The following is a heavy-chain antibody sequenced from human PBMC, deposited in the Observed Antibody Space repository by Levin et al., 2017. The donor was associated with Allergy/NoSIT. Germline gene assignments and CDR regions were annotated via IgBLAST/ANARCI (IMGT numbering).Heavy chain of an antibody. CDR3: ARDRGDVEMATIGQNPFDY. D-gene: IGHD5-24*01. CDR1: GGTFSSYA. J-gene: IGHJ4*02. Sequence: KISCKASGGTFSSYAISWVRQAPGQGLEWMGRIIPILGIANYAQKFQGRVTITADKSTSTAYMELSSLRSEDTAVYYCARDRGDVEMATIGQNPFDYWGQGTLVTVSS. V-gene: IGHV1-69*04. CDR2: IIPILGIA.